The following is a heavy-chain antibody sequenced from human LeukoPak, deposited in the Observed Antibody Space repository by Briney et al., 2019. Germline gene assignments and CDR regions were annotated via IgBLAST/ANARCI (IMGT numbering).Heavy chain of an antibody. D-gene: IGHD7-27*01. CDR1: EFTLSNYW. V-gene: IGHV3-7*01. Sequence: GGSLRLSCAASEFTLSNYWMNWVRRGPGKGLEWVANINPDGSEKKYVDSMKGRFTISRDNAKNSLYLQMNSLRAEDTAVYYCAGWGSHPPLNPWGQGTLVTVSS. CDR3: AGWGSHPPLNP. J-gene: IGHJ5*02. CDR2: INPDGSEK.